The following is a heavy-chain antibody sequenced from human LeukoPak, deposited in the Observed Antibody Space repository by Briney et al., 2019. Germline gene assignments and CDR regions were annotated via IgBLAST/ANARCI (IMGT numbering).Heavy chain of an antibody. Sequence: ASVKVSCKASGYTFTSCYMHWVRQAPGQGLEWMGIINPSGGSTSYVQKFQGRVTMTRDMSTSTVYMELSSLRSEDTAVYYCARAHCSGGSCYSGAYYYYYMDVWGKGTTVTVSS. CDR1: GYTFTSCY. D-gene: IGHD2-15*01. V-gene: IGHV1-46*01. J-gene: IGHJ6*03. CDR3: ARAHCSGGSCYSGAYYYYYMDV. CDR2: INPSGGST.